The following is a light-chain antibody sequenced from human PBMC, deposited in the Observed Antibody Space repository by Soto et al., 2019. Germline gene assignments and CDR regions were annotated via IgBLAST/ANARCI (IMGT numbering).Light chain of an antibody. V-gene: IGKV3-11*01. CDR2: GAS. CDR3: QQRNDWPRNS. J-gene: IGKJ5*01. CDR1: QSIANY. Sequence: EIVLPQSPDTLSLSPGERATLSCRASQSIANYVAWYHQRPGQAPRLVIYGASNRATDIPARFTGSGSGTDFTLTISSLEAEDSGVYYCQQRNDWPRNSFGQGTRLEIK.